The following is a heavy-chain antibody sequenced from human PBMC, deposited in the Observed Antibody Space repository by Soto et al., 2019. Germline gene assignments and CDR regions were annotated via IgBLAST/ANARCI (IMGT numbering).Heavy chain of an antibody. CDR2: INAGKGNT. CDR1: GYTFTSYA. CDR3: ARDSSGWSNYHYYYGMDV. J-gene: IGHJ6*02. Sequence: QVQLVQSGAEVKKPGASVKVSCKASGYTFTSYAMHWVRQAPGQRLEWMGWINAGKGNTKYSQKFQGRVTITKDTSANTAYMELTSLRSEDTAVYYCARDSSGWSNYHYYYGMDVWGQGTTFTVAS. D-gene: IGHD6-19*01. V-gene: IGHV1-3*01.